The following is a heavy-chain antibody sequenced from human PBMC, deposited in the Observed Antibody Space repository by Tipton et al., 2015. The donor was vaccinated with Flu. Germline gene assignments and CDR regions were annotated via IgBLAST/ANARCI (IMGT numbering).Heavy chain of an antibody. CDR3: AREFLFFGELSTAYYFDS. J-gene: IGHJ4*02. CDR2: IYTTGRS. CDR1: GGSLSSFY. Sequence: TLSLTCTVSGGSLSSFYWTWIRRPAGKGLEWIGRIYTTGRSNYNPSLESRVTISVDPSKNQFSLSLTSVTAADTAVYYCAREFLFFGELSTAYYFDSWGQGTQVAVSS. V-gene: IGHV4-4*07. D-gene: IGHD3-16*01.